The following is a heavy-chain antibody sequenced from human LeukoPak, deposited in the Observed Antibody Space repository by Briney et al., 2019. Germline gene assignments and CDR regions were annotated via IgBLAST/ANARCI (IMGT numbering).Heavy chain of an antibody. CDR3: AYGSNWFDP. CDR2: IYYSGST. Sequence: SETLSLTCTVSGGSISSSSYYWGWIRQPPGKGLEWIGSIYYSGSTYYNPSLKSRVTISVDTSKNQFSLKLSSVTAADTAVYYCAYGSNWFDPWGQGTLVTVSS. CDR1: GGSISSSSYY. D-gene: IGHD3-10*01. V-gene: IGHV4-39*07. J-gene: IGHJ5*02.